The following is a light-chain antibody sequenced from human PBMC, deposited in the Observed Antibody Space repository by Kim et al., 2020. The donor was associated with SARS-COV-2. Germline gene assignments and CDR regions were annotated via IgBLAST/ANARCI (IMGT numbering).Light chain of an antibody. J-gene: IGLJ2*01. V-gene: IGLV3-9*01. CDR3: QVWDSSSVV. CDR1: NMESKN. CDR2: RDR. Sequence: SVAQGQTAMITSGGKNMESKNMHWYQKKPGQAPVLVMYRDRYRPSGIPERLSGYNSGNTATLTISRAQAGDEADYYCQVWDSSSVVFGGGTKLTVL.